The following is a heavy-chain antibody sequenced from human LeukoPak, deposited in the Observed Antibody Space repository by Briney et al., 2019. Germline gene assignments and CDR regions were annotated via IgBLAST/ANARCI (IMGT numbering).Heavy chain of an antibody. CDR3: ARQGIAAAGTGDWFDP. J-gene: IGHJ5*02. CDR2: TYYSGST. CDR1: GGSISSSSYY. Sequence: SETLSLTCTVSGGSISSSSYYWGWIRQPPGKGLEWIGSTYYSGSTYYNPSLKSRVTISVDTSKNQFSLKLSSVTAADTAVYYCARQGIAAAGTGDWFDPWGQGTLVTVSS. D-gene: IGHD6-13*01. V-gene: IGHV4-39*01.